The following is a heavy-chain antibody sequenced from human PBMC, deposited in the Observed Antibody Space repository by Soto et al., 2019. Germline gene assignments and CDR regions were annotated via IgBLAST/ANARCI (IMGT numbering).Heavy chain of an antibody. J-gene: IGHJ1*01. D-gene: IGHD4-17*01. V-gene: IGHV3-48*01. CDR3: ARDRYGDYHPSSH. Sequence: GGSLRLSCAASGFTFSSYSMNWVRQAPGKGLEWVSYISSSSSTIYYADSVKGRFTISRDNAKNSLYLQMNSLRAEDTAVYYCARDRYGDYHPSSHWGQGTLVTVSS. CDR1: GFTFSSYS. CDR2: ISSSSSTI.